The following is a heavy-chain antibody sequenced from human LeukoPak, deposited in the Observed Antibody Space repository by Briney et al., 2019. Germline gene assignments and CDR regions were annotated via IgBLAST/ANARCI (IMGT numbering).Heavy chain of an antibody. J-gene: IGHJ6*02. Sequence: GGSLRLSCAASGYTFSSYTMNWVRQAPWKGLEWVSSISSSSSYMYYADSVKGRFTISRDNAKNSLYLQMKSLRAEDTAVYYCARDRDVPAIGMDVWGQGTTVTVSS. CDR1: GYTFSSYT. V-gene: IGHV3-21*06. CDR2: ISSSSSYM. CDR3: ARDRDVPAIGMDV.